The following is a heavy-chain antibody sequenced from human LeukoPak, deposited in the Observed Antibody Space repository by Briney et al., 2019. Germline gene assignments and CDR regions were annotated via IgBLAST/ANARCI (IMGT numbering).Heavy chain of an antibody. CDR3: ARGQLLKGRTSRHGYYYMDV. J-gene: IGHJ6*03. D-gene: IGHD2-2*01. Sequence: SETLSLTCSVSGGSMYSSTYYWGWIRQPPGKGLEWIGEINHSGSTNYNPSLKSRVPISVDTPKNQFSLKLSSVTAADTAVYYCARGQLLKGRTSRHGYYYMDVWGKGTTVTVSS. CDR1: GGSMYSSTYY. V-gene: IGHV4-39*07. CDR2: INHSGST.